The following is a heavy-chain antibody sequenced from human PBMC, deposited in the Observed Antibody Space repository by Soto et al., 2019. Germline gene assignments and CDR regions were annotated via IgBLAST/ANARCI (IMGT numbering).Heavy chain of an antibody. D-gene: IGHD4-17*01. CDR1: GASITSGGYH. CDR3: ARGIRSDYPDWDFDL. V-gene: IGHV4-31*03. Sequence: QVQLRESGPGLLKPSQTLSLTCTVSGASITSGGYHWSWIRQHPGKDLEWIGYIYYRGSGYYNPSLKSRVTISLDTSKNQCSLKLTSVTAADTAVYYCARGIRSDYPDWDFDLWGRGTQVTVSS. CDR2: IYYRGSG. J-gene: IGHJ2*01.